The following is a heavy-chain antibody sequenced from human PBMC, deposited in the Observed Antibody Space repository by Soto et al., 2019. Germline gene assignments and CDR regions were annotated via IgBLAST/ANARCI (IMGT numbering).Heavy chain of an antibody. J-gene: IGHJ4*02. D-gene: IGHD2-15*01. CDR2: IIPIFGTA. CDR1: GGTFSSYA. V-gene: IGHV1-69*12. Sequence: QVQLVQSGAEVKKPGSSVKVSCKASGGTFSSYAISWVRQAPGQGLEWMGGIIPIFGTANYAQKFQGRVTRTADEATRTDYLELSSLRSEDTAVYYCERGFGREGGTIRYWGQGTLVTVSS. CDR3: ERGFGREGGTIRY.